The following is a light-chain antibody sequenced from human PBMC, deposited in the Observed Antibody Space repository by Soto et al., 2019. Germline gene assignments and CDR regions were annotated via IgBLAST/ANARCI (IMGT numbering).Light chain of an antibody. CDR1: SSNNGAGYD. V-gene: IGLV1-40*01. J-gene: IGLJ1*01. CDR3: QSYDSSLSGYV. CDR2: GNS. Sequence: QSVLTQPPSVSGAPGQRVTISCTGSSSNNGAGYDVHWYQQLPGTAPKLLIHGNSNRPSGVPDRFSGSKSGTSASLAITGLQAEDEADYYCQSYDSSLSGYVFGTGTKVTVL.